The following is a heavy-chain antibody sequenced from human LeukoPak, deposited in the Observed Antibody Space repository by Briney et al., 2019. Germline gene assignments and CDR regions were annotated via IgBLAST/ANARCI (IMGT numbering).Heavy chain of an antibody. CDR3: ARGFVDIVATTEHGNWFDP. V-gene: IGHV3-30-3*01. D-gene: IGHD5-12*01. Sequence: GRSLRLSCAASGFTFSSYAMHWVRQAPGKGLEWVAVIPYDGSNKYYADSVKGRFTISRDNSKNTLYLQMNSLRAEDTAVYYCARGFVDIVATTEHGNWFDPWGQGTLVTVSS. J-gene: IGHJ5*02. CDR1: GFTFSSYA. CDR2: IPYDGSNK.